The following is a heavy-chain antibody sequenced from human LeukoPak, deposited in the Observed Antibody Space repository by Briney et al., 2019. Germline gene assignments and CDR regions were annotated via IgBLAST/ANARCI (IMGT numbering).Heavy chain of an antibody. CDR1: GFTFVSYW. Sequence: GGSLRLSCAASGFTFVSYWMSWVRQAPGKGLEWVANIKQDGSEKYYVDSVKGRFTISRDNAKNALYLQMNSLRAEDTAVYYCAGGIWFGDPTGYYYYGMDVWGQGTTVTVSS. J-gene: IGHJ6*02. V-gene: IGHV3-7*01. D-gene: IGHD3-10*01. CDR3: AGGIWFGDPTGYYYYGMDV. CDR2: IKQDGSEK.